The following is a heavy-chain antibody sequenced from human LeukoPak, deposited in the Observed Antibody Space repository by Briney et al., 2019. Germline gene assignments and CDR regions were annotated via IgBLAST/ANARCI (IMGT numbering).Heavy chain of an antibody. D-gene: IGHD6-19*01. CDR1: GGSISSYY. CDR3: ARIDRAVAGTIDY. J-gene: IGHJ4*02. Sequence: SETLSLTCTVSGGSISSYYWSWIRQPPGKGLEWIGYIYYSGSTNYNPSLKSRVTISVDTSKNQFSLKLSSVTAADTAVYYCARIDRAVAGTIDYWGQGTLVTVSS. V-gene: IGHV4-59*08. CDR2: IYYSGST.